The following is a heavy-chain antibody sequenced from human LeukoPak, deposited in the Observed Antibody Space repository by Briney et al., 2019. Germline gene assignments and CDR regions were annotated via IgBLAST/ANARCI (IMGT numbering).Heavy chain of an antibody. J-gene: IGHJ4*02. D-gene: IGHD3-22*01. CDR3: ARDAEKYYYDSSGYHYVSYFDY. CDR1: GYTFTSYA. CDR2: INTNTGNP. V-gene: IGHV7-4-1*02. Sequence: ASVKVSCKASGYTFTSYAMNWVRQAPGQGLEWMGWINTNTGNPTYAQGFTGRFVFSLDTSVSTASLQISSLKAEDTAVYFCARDAEKYYYDSSGYHYVSYFDYWGQGTLVTVSS.